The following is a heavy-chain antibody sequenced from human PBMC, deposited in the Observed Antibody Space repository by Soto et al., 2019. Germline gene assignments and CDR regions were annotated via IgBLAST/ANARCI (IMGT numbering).Heavy chain of an antibody. CDR3: ARVEYYDYVWGSLTNAVDY. V-gene: IGHV4-31*03. D-gene: IGHD3-16*01. CDR1: GGSISSGGYY. CDR2: IYYSGST. J-gene: IGHJ4*02. Sequence: SETLSLTCTVSGGSISSGGYYWSWIRQHPGKGLEWIGYIYYSGSTYYNPSLKSRVTISVDTSKNQFSLKLSSVTAADTAVYYCARVEYYDYVWGSLTNAVDYWGQGTLLTVSS.